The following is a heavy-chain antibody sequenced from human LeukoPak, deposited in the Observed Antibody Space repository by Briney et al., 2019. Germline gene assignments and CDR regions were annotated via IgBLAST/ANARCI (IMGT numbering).Heavy chain of an antibody. CDR2: ISPNSGGT. J-gene: IGHJ4*02. CDR1: GYTFTDYN. V-gene: IGHV1-2*02. D-gene: IGHD3-10*01. CDR3: SVWFGELSH. Sequence: GASVKVSCKTSGYTFTDYNIHWVRQAPGQGLEWMGWISPNSGGTNYAQRFQGMVTMTRDTSISTAHMDLSSLKSDNTATYYCSVWFGELSHWGQGTLVTVSS.